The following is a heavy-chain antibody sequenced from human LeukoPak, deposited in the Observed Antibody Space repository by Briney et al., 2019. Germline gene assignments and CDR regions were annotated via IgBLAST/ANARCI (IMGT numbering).Heavy chain of an antibody. CDR2: INPNTGVT. Sequence: GASVKVSCKASVYTFTGYYMHWVRQAPGQGLVWMGRINPNTGVTNYAQKFQGRVTLTRDTSIITAYMELTRLRSDDTAMYYCARDRTTVTTGYYGMDVWGQGTTLTVSS. V-gene: IGHV1-2*06. D-gene: IGHD4-17*01. CDR3: ARDRTTVTTGYYGMDV. CDR1: VYTFTGYY. J-gene: IGHJ6*02.